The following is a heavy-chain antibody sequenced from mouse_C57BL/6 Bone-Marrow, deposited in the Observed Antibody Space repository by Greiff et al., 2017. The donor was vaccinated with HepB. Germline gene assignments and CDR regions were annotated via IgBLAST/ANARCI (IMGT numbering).Heavy chain of an antibody. CDR3: VYYDDDEPFAY. J-gene: IGHJ3*01. V-gene: IGHV1-69*01. D-gene: IGHD2-4*01. CDR1: GYTFTSYW. CDR2: IDPSDSYT. Sequence: QVQLQQPGAELVMPGASVKLSCKASGYTFTSYWMHWVKQRPGQGLEWIGEIDPSDSYTNYNQKFKGKSTLTVDKSSSTAYMQLSSLTSEDSAVYYWVYYDDDEPFAYWGQGTLVTVSA.